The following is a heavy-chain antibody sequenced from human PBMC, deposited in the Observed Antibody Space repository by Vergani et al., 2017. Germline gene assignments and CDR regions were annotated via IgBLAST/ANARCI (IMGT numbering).Heavy chain of an antibody. V-gene: IGHV3-53*02. D-gene: IGHD3-3*01. CDR1: GFTVSSNY. CDR2: IYSGGST. Sequence: EVQLVETGGGLIQPGGSLRLSCAASGFTVSSNYMSWVRQAPGNGLEWVSVIYSGGSTYYADSVKGRFTITRDNSKNTLYLQMNSLRAEDTAVYYCARATDFWSPPKNWGQGTLVTVSS. J-gene: IGHJ4*02. CDR3: ARATDFWSPPKN.